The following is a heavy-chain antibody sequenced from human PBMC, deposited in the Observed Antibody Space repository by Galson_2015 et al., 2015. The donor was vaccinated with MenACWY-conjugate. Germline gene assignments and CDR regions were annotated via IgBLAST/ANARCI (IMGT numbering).Heavy chain of an antibody. Sequence: VRQPPGKAPEWLAFVYWNDDKRYSPSLRSRLTITKDTSRNQVVLTMTNMDPADTSIFYCGERWLQNRYFDYWGQGTLVTVSS. D-gene: IGHD5-24*01. V-gene: IGHV2-5*01. CDR2: VYWNDDK. CDR3: GERWLQNRYFDY. J-gene: IGHJ4*02.